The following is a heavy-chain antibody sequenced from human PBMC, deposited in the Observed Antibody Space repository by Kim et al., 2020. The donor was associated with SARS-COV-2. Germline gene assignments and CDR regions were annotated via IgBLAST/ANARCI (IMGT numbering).Heavy chain of an antibody. V-gene: IGHV3-53*04. J-gene: IGHJ4*02. Sequence: GGSLRLSCAASGFTVSSNYMSWVRQAPGKGLEWVSVIYSGGSTYYADSVKGRFTISRHNSKNTLYLQMNSLRAEDTAVYYCARGGSYYDSSGCFDYWGQGTLVTVSS. D-gene: IGHD3-22*01. CDR1: GFTVSSNY. CDR2: IYSGGST. CDR3: ARGGSYYDSSGCFDY.